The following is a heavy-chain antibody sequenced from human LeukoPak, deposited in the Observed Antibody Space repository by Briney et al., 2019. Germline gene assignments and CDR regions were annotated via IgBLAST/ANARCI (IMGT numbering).Heavy chain of an antibody. CDR3: ARDYCSSTSCYLGYYYYGMDV. CDR2: ISSSGSTI. V-gene: IGHV3-11*01. D-gene: IGHD2-2*01. Sequence: GGSLRLSCAASGFTFSDYYMSWIRQAPGKGLEWVSYISSSGSTIYYADSVKGRFTISRDNAKNSLYLQMNSLRAEDTAVYYCARDYCSSTSCYLGYYYYGMDVWGQGTTVTVSS. J-gene: IGHJ6*02. CDR1: GFTFSDYY.